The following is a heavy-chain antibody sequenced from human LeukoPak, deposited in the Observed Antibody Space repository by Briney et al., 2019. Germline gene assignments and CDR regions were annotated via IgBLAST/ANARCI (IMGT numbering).Heavy chain of an antibody. V-gene: IGHV4-39*07. D-gene: IGHD3-16*01. CDR2: MFYYGST. CDR1: GDSISSSNYF. Sequence: SETLSLTCTVSGDSISSSNYFWGRIRQPPGKGLEWIGSMFYYGSTYYNASLKSRVTISIDTSKKQFSLKLRSVTAADTAVYYCARGGITSLLNWFDPWGQGILVTVSS. J-gene: IGHJ5*02. CDR3: ARGGITSLLNWFDP.